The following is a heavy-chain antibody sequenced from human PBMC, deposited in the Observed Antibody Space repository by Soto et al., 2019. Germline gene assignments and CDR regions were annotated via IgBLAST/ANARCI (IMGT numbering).Heavy chain of an antibody. J-gene: IGHJ4*02. CDR2: INHSGST. D-gene: IGHD6-13*01. CDR1: GGSFSGYY. Sequence: SSETLSLTCAVYGGSFSGYYWSWIRQPPGKGLEWIGEINHSGSTNYNPSLKSRVTISVDTSKNQFSLKLSSVTAADTAVYYCARGPTKSIAAAGTGWGQGTLVTV. CDR3: ARGPTKSIAAAGTG. V-gene: IGHV4-34*01.